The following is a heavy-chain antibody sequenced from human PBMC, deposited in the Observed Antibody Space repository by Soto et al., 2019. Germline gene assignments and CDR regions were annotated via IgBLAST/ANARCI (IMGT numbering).Heavy chain of an antibody. Sequence: QVQLQESGPGLVKASGTLSLTCAVSGASISTDHWWTWVRQPPGGGLAWIGEIRHSGNTNYDPSVMGTVTMSVDRPKNQSSLKLISVTAADTAMCYCASAVVTAMFIGNWGQGPLVTVSS. CDR2: IRHSGNT. D-gene: IGHD2-21*02. CDR1: GASISTDHW. V-gene: IGHV4-4*02. CDR3: ASAVVTAMFIGN. J-gene: IGHJ4*02.